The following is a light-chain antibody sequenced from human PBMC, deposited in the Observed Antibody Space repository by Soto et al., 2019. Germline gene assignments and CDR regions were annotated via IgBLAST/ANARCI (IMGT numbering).Light chain of an antibody. J-gene: IGLJ1*01. CDR2: RND. V-gene: IGLV1-47*01. CDR3: AAWDDSLSAYV. CDR1: SSNTGNYY. Sequence: QSVLTQPPSASGAPGQRVTTSCSGSSSNTGNYYVYWYQQLPGTAPKPLIYRNDQRPSGVPDRFSGSTSGTAASLAISGLRSEDEADYFCAAWDDSLSAYVFGTGTKLTVL.